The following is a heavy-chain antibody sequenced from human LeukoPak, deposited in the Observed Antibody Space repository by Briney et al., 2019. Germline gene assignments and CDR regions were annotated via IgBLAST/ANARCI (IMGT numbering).Heavy chain of an antibody. Sequence: PGGSLRLSCAASGFSFRNYWMSWVRQAPGKGLEWVADIKQDGSEKNYVDSVKGRFTISRDNAKNSLSLQMNSLRAEDTAVYYCAKEQRLYSSSPFDYWGQGTLVTVSS. CDR2: IKQDGSEK. J-gene: IGHJ4*02. V-gene: IGHV3-7*01. CDR3: AKEQRLYSSSPFDY. D-gene: IGHD6-13*01. CDR1: GFSFRNYW.